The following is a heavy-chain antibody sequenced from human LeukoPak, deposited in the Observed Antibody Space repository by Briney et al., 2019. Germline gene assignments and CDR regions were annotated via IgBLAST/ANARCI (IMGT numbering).Heavy chain of an antibody. D-gene: IGHD7-27*01. CDR2: ITTGDGNT. Sequence: GGSLRLSCTASGFTFSSYTMTWVRQAPGKGLKWVSTITTGDGNTYYADSVKGRFTVSRDDSKNTLYLQMNSLRAEDTAVYYCAKDGGLWVSAHWGDSWGRGALVTVSS. V-gene: IGHV3-23*01. J-gene: IGHJ4*02. CDR3: AKDGGLWVSAHWGDS. CDR1: GFTFSSYT.